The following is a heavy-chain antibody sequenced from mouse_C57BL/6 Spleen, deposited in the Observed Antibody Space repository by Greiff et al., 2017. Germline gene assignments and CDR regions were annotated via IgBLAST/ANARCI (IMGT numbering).Heavy chain of an antibody. CDR3: ARTPYDAMDD. V-gene: IGHV5-17*01. J-gene: IGHJ4*01. CDR1: GFTFSDYG. CDR2: ISSGSSTI. Sequence: EVKLMESGGGLVKPGGSLKLSCAASGFTFSDYGMHWVRQAPEKGLEWVAYISSGSSTIYYADTVKGRFTISRDNAKNTLFLQMTSLRSEDKDMYYCARTPYDAMDDWGQGTSVTVSS.